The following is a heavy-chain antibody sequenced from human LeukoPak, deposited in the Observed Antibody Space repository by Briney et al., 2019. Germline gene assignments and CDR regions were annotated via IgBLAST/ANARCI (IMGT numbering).Heavy chain of an antibody. J-gene: IGHJ6*02. V-gene: IGHV4-59*08. CDR1: GGSISSYY. D-gene: IGHD2-2*01. Sequence: PSETLSLTCTVSGGSISSYYWSWIRQPPGKGLEWIGYIYYSGSNNYNPSLKSRVTISVDTSKNQFSLELSSVTAADTAVYYCARQLAYCSSTSCYARGYYYYGMDVWGQGTTVTVSS. CDR2: IYYSGSN. CDR3: ARQLAYCSSTSCYARGYYYYGMDV.